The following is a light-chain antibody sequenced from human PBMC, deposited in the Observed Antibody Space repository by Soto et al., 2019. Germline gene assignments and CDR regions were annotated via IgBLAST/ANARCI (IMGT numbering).Light chain of an antibody. V-gene: IGKV1-6*01. CDR2: GAS. Sequence: AIQMTHSPSSLSASVLDRVTISFRSSQGIGNALGWYQQKPGKPPKILIYGASNLQSGVPPRFSGSGSGTEFTLTISSLQSEDFAVYYCQHYSNWPPWKFGQGTKVDIK. CDR1: QGIGNA. CDR3: QHYSNWPPWK. J-gene: IGKJ1*01.